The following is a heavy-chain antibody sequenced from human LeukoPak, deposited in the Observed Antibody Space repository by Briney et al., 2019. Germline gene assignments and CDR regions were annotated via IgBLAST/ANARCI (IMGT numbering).Heavy chain of an antibody. D-gene: IGHD1-1*01. CDR3: AGSYNNYYYYYMDV. CDR2: ISGSGGST. Sequence: GGSLRHSCAASGFTLSSHAVGWVRQAPGKGLEWVSGISGSGGSTYYADSVKGRFTISRDNAKNTLYLQMNGLRAEDTAVYYCAGSYNNYYYYYMDVWGKGTTVTVSS. CDR1: GFTLSSHA. V-gene: IGHV3-23*01. J-gene: IGHJ6*03.